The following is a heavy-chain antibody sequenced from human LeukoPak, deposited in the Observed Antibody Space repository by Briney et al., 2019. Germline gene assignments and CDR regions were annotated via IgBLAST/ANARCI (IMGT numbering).Heavy chain of an antibody. V-gene: IGHV3-21*01. D-gene: IGHD3-3*01. CDR3: ARDSPDSFWSGYRSAMDV. J-gene: IGHJ6*03. CDR2: ISSSSSYI. CDR1: GFTFSSYS. Sequence: GGSLRLSCAASGFTFSSYSMNWVRQAPGKGLEWVSSISSSSSYIYYADSVKGRFTISRDNAKNSLYLQMNSLRAEDTAVYYCARDSPDSFWSGYRSAMDVWGKGTTVTVSS.